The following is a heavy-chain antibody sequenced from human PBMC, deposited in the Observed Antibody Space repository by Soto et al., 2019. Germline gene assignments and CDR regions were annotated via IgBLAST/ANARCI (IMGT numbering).Heavy chain of an antibody. CDR3: TREAVVAENWFDP. Sequence: ASVKVSCKASGGTFSSYAISWVRQAPGQGLEWMGGIIPIFGTANYAHKFEDRVSITRDTATSTAYMELSGLRSEDTAVYFCTREAVVAENWFDPWGQGTLVTVSS. CDR1: GGTFSSYA. D-gene: IGHD3-22*01. V-gene: IGHV1-69*05. CDR2: IIPIFGTA. J-gene: IGHJ5*02.